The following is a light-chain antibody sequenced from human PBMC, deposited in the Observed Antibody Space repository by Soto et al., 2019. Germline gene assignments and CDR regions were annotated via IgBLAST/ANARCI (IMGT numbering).Light chain of an antibody. CDR2: VAS. V-gene: IGKV1-27*01. CDR3: QKCNSAPFT. J-gene: IGKJ3*01. CDR1: QGISNY. Sequence: DIQMTQSPSSLSASVGDRVTITCRASQGISNYLAWYQQQPGKVPKLLIYVASTLQSGVPSRFRGSGSGTDFTLTISCLQPEDVATYYCQKCNSAPFTFGPGTKVDI.